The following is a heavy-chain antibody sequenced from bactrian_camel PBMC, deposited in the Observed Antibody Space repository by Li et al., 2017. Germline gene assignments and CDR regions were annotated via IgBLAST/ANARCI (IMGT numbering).Heavy chain of an antibody. V-gene: IGHV3S54*01. D-gene: IGHD3*01. Sequence: VQLVESGGGSVQAGGSLRLSCAASGSIQRTNCMGWFRQAPGKERDWVATDNGVGTTYYGDSVKGRFAISRDYAKNTLYQQLNSLTREDSAMYYCAVCFGGDCYKPPGCYTVSWRPDKTGIFGFWGQGTQVTVS. CDR3: AVCFGGDCYKPPGCYTVSWRPDKTGIFGF. CDR1: GSIQRTNC. CDR2: DNGVGTT. J-gene: IGHJ6*01.